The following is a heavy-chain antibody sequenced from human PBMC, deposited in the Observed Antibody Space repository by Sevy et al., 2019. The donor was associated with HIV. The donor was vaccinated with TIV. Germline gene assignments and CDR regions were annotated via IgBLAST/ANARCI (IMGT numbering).Heavy chain of an antibody. D-gene: IGHD1-1*01. CDR2: IIPDNGKT. V-gene: IGHV1-18*01. CDR1: GYTFTSYG. J-gene: IGHJ4*02. CDR3: ARGYNWNINFDY. Sequence: ASVKVSCKASGYTFTSYGISWVRQAPGQGLEWMGWIIPDNGKTNYAQKLQGRVTMTTDTSTSTAYMEVRSLRSDDTAVYSCARGYNWNINFDYWGQGTLVTVSS.